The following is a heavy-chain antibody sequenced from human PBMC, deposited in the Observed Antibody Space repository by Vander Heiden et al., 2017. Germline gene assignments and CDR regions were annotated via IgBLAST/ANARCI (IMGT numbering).Heavy chain of an antibody. J-gene: IGHJ4*02. Sequence: QVQLQQWGAGLLKPSETLSLTCAVYGGSFRGYYWSWIRQPPGKGLEWIGEINHSGSTNYNPSLKSRVTISVDTSKNQFSLKLSSVTAADTAVYYCARGGGDCSGGSCYTGIGLYYFDYWGQGTLVTVSS. D-gene: IGHD2-15*01. CDR2: INHSGST. V-gene: IGHV4-34*01. CDR3: ARGGGDCSGGSCYTGIGLYYFDY. CDR1: GGSFRGYY.